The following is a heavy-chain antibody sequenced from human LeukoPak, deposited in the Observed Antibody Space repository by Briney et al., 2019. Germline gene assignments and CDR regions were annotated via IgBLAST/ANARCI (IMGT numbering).Heavy chain of an antibody. CDR1: GVTVRINY. J-gene: IGHJ1*01. D-gene: IGHD2-15*01. V-gene: IGHV3-53*01. CDR3: MAVYCSVDSCYSGPHQH. CDR2: VHSGDIT. Sequence: GGSLRLSCAVSGVTVRINYMSWGCQAPGKGLEWVSVVHSGDITYYADSVKGRFTISRDNSKNTLYLQVNSLRADDTAVYFCMAVYCSVDSCYSGPHQHWGQGTLVTVSS.